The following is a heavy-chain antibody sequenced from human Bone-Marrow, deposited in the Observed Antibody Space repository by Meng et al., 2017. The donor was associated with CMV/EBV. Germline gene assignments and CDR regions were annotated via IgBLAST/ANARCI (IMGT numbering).Heavy chain of an antibody. D-gene: IGHD6-13*01. CDR1: GGTFSNYG. CDR3: ARCIAAAAVGLYYFDY. J-gene: IGHJ4*02. CDR2: IIPMFGTT. Sequence: SGGTFSNYGISWVRQAPGQGLEWMGGIIPMFGTTNYAQKFQGRVTITADKSTNTAYMELSSLRSEDTAVYYCARCIAAAAVGLYYFDYWGQGTLVTVSS. V-gene: IGHV1-69*06.